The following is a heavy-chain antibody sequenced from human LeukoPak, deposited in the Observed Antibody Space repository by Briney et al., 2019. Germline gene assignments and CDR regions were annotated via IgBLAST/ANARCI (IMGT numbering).Heavy chain of an antibody. Sequence: GESLKISCKGSGYTFSTYWIGWVRQMPGKGLEWMGVIYPDESDTRYSPSFQGQVTISADKSISTAYLQWSSLKASDTAMYYCARPMVRGIPAPFDYWGQGTLVTVSS. J-gene: IGHJ4*02. CDR1: GYTFSTYW. V-gene: IGHV5-51*01. D-gene: IGHD3-10*01. CDR2: IYPDESDT. CDR3: ARPMVRGIPAPFDY.